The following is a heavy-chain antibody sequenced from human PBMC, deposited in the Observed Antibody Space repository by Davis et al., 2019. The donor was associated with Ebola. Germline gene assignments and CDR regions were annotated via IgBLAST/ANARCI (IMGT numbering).Heavy chain of an antibody. CDR1: GGSISSYY. V-gene: IGHV4-59*08. Sequence: MPSETLFLTCTVSGGSISSYYWSWIRQPPGKGLEWIGYIYYSGSTNYNPSLKSRVTISVDTSKNQFSLKLSSVTAADTAVYYCASQYSGSYGTFDYWGQGTLVTVSS. CDR3: ASQYSGSYGTFDY. D-gene: IGHD1-26*01. J-gene: IGHJ4*02. CDR2: IYYSGST.